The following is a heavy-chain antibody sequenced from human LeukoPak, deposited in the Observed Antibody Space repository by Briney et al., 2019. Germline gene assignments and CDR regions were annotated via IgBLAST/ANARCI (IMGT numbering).Heavy chain of an antibody. D-gene: IGHD6-6*01. CDR3: ARGSLDSGSFGDY. Sequence: GGSLRLSCAASGFTFSSYSMNWVRQAPGKGLEWVSSISSSSSYIYYADSVKGRFTISRDNAKNSLYLQMNSLRAEDTAVYYCARGSLDSGSFGDYWGQGTLVTVSS. V-gene: IGHV3-21*01. CDR2: ISSSSSYI. J-gene: IGHJ4*02. CDR1: GFTFSSYS.